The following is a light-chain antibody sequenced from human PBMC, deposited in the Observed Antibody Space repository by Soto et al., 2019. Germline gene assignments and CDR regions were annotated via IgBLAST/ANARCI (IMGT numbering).Light chain of an antibody. J-gene: IGLJ3*02. Sequence: QTVVTQAPSLTVSPGGTVTLTCGSSTGAVATSHYPYWFQKKPGQAPRTLICQTTNRHSWTPARFSGSLIGGKAALTLSGAQPEDEADYYCLLSYGGPRVFGGGTKLTVL. V-gene: IGLV7-46*01. CDR3: LLSYGGPRV. CDR1: TGAVATSHY. CDR2: QTT.